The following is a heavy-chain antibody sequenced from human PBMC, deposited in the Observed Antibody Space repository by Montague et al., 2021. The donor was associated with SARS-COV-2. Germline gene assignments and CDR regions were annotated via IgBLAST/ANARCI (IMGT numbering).Heavy chain of an antibody. D-gene: IGHD3-22*01. CDR1: GGSIRNYY. V-gene: IGHV4-59*08. Sequence: SETLSLTCAVSGGSIRNYYWSWIRQPPGRGLEWIAYIYDSGNVDYNPSLKSRVTILADTSANQFSLNLRSVTAADTAVYFCASEVEIGWLSYFDNWGQGTLVAVSS. J-gene: IGHJ4*02. CDR2: IYDSGNV. CDR3: ASEVEIGWLSYFDN.